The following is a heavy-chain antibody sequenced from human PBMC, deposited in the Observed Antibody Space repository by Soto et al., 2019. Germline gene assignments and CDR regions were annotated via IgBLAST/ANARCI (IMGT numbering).Heavy chain of an antibody. Sequence: SETLSLTCAVYGGSFSGYYWSWIRQPPGKGLEWIGEINHSGSTNYNPSLKSRVTISVDTSKNQFSLKLTSVTAADTAVYYCARSRYTSGWWTPPFDYWGQGTLVTVSS. CDR2: INHSGST. CDR3: ARSRYTSGWWTPPFDY. V-gene: IGHV4-34*01. CDR1: GGSFSGYY. J-gene: IGHJ4*02. D-gene: IGHD6-19*01.